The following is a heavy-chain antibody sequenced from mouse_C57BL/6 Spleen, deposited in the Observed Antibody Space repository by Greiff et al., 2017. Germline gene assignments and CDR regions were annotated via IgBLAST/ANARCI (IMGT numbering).Heavy chain of an antibody. Sequence: QVQLKQSGPELVKPGASVKLSCKASGYTFTSYDINWVKQRPGQGLAWIGWIYPRDGSTKYNEKFKGKATLTVATSSSTAYMELHSLTSEDSAVYFCAKGFTTVVARSWYCDVWGTGTTVTVSS. CDR3: AKGFTTVVARSWYCDV. CDR1: GYTFTSYD. J-gene: IGHJ1*03. CDR2: IYPRDGST. D-gene: IGHD1-1*01. V-gene: IGHV1-85*01.